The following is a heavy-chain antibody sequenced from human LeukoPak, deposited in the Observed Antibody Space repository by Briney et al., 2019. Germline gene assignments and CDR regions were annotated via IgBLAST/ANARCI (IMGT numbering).Heavy chain of an antibody. V-gene: IGHV3-21*01. CDR1: GFTFSSYS. Sequence: GGSLRLSCAASGFTFSSYSMNWVRQAPGKGLEWVSSISSSSSYIYYADSVKGRFTISRDNAKNSLYLQMNSLRAEDTAVYYCARGAKYYYDSSGYYSIDYWGQGTLVTVSS. J-gene: IGHJ4*02. CDR2: ISSSSSYI. CDR3: ARGAKYYYDSSGYYSIDY. D-gene: IGHD3-22*01.